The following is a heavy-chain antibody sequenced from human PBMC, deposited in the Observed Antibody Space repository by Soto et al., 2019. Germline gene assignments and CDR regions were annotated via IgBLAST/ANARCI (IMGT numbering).Heavy chain of an antibody. V-gene: IGHV1-69*02. CDR2: IIPVLNIA. Sequence: QVQLVQSGAEVKKPGSSVKVSCKASGGTFTSYTFNWVRQAPGQGLEWMGRIIPVLNIANYAQKFQGRVTITADKSTSTAYLELSSLRSGDTAIYYCAKAPSASSPFDYWGQGTLVTVSS. CDR3: AKAPSASSPFDY. D-gene: IGHD1-26*01. J-gene: IGHJ4*02. CDR1: GGTFTSYT.